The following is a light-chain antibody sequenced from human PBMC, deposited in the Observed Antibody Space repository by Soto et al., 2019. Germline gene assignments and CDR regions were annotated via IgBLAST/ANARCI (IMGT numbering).Light chain of an antibody. CDR3: QQYYSYPWT. CDR1: QSISNY. V-gene: IGKV1-39*01. J-gene: IGKJ1*01. CDR2: AAS. Sequence: IQMTQSSSSLSASVGDKVTIPCRASQSISNYLNWYQQKPGKAPKLLIYAASTLQSGVPSRFSGSGSGTDFTLTISCLQSEDFATYYCQQYYSYPWTFGQGTKVDI.